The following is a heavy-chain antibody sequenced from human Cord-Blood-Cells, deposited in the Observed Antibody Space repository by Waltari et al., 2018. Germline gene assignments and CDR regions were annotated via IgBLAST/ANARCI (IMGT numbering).Heavy chain of an antibody. CDR3: ARDSGDYYGSGSYYMDV. D-gene: IGHD3-10*01. CDR1: GGSVSSGSYY. CDR2: IYYSGST. J-gene: IGHJ6*03. Sequence: QVQLQESGPGLVKPSETLSLTCPVSGGSVSSGSYYWSWIRQPPGKGLELIGYIYYSGSTNYNPSLKSRVTISVDTSKNQCSLKLSSVTAADTAVYYCARDSGDYYGSGSYYMDVWGKGTTVTVSS. V-gene: IGHV4-61*01.